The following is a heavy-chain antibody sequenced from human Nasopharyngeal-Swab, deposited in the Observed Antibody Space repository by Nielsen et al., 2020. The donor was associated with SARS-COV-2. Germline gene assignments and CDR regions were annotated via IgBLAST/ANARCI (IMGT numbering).Heavy chain of an antibody. CDR3: ASAYGGSYWYFAL. CDR2: ISYDGSNK. CDR1: GITFSSYA. J-gene: IGHJ2*01. D-gene: IGHD4-23*01. V-gene: IGHV3-30-3*01. Sequence: GESLKISCAAAGITFSSYAMHGVRQAAGKGLGWVAVISYDGSNKYYADSVKGRFTISRDNSKNTLYLQMNSLRAEDTAVYYCASAYGGSYWYFALWGRGTLVTVSS.